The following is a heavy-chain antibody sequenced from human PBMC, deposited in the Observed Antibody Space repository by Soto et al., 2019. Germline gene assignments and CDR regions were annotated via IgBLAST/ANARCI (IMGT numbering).Heavy chain of an antibody. CDR1: GFTFTSSA. J-gene: IGHJ6*02. D-gene: IGHD6-13*01. Sequence: SVKVSCKASGFTFTSSAVQWVRQARGQRLEWIGWIVVGSGNTNYAQKFQERVTITRDMSTSKAYMELSSLRAEDTAVYYCAADRTIAAAGTHYYGMDVWGQGTTVTVSS. V-gene: IGHV1-58*01. CDR3: AADRTIAAAGTHYYGMDV. CDR2: IVVGSGNT.